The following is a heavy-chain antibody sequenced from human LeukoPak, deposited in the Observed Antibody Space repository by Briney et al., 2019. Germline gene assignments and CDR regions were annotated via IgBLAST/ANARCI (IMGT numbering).Heavy chain of an antibody. D-gene: IGHD4-17*01. CDR2: ISSSSSYI. J-gene: IGHJ4*02. Sequence: PGGSLRLSCIASGFTVNSKYMSWDRQAPGKGPECVSSISSSSSYIYYADSVKGRFTISRDNAKNSLYLQMNSLRAEDTAVYYCARGGCGDYTTGYWGQGTLVTVSS. CDR3: ARGGCGDYTTGY. CDR1: GFTVNSKY. V-gene: IGHV3-21*01.